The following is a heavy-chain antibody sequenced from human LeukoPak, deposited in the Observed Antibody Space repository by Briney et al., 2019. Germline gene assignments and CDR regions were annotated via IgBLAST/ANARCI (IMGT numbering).Heavy chain of an antibody. D-gene: IGHD3-22*01. V-gene: IGHV1-18*01. J-gene: IGHJ3*02. CDR1: GYTFTSYG. CDR2: ISAYNGNT. Sequence: GASVKVSCKASGYTFTSYGISWVRQAPGQGLEWMGWISAYNGNTNYAQKLQGRVTMTTDTSTSTAYMELRSLRSDDTAVYYCAREYYYDSSGYYGDAFDIWGQGTMVTVSS. CDR3: AREYYYDSSGYYGDAFDI.